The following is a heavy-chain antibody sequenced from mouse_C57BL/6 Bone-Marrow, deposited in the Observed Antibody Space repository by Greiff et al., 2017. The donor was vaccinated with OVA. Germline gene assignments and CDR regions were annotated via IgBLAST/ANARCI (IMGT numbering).Heavy chain of an antibody. J-gene: IGHJ4*01. CDR3: ARWYGYDRYYAMAY. D-gene: IGHD2-2*01. Sequence: DVMLVESGGGLVKPGGSLKLSCAASGFTFSDYGMHWVRQAPEKGLEWVAYISSGSSTIYYADTVKGRLTISRDNAKNTLFLQMTSLRSEDTAMYYCARWYGYDRYYAMAYWGQGTSVTVSS. CDR2: ISSGSSTI. V-gene: IGHV5-17*01. CDR1: GFTFSDYG.